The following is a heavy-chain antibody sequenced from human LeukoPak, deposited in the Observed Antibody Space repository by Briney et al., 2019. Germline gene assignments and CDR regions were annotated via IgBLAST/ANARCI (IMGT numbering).Heavy chain of an antibody. J-gene: IGHJ6*03. Sequence: GASVKVSCKASGYTFTSYGISWVRQAPGQGLEWMGWISAYNGNTNYAQKLQGRVTMTTDTSTSTAYMELRCLRSDDTAVYYCARDFGSWYYYYYYMDVWGKGTTVTVSS. CDR3: ARDFGSWYYYYYYMDV. V-gene: IGHV1-18*01. D-gene: IGHD6-13*01. CDR1: GYTFTSYG. CDR2: ISAYNGNT.